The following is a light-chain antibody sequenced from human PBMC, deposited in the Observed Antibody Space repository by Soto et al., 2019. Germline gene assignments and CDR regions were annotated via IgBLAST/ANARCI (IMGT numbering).Light chain of an antibody. V-gene: IGLV1-47*01. CDR2: RNN. CDR1: SSNVGGNS. J-gene: IGLJ3*02. CDR3: ATWDDSLSAWV. Sequence: QSVLTQPPSASGTPGQRVTISCSGSSSNVGGNSVYWYQQLPRTAPKLLVFRNNQRPSGVPDRFSGSKSGTSASLAISGLRSEDEADYYCATWDDSLSAWVFGGGTKLTVL.